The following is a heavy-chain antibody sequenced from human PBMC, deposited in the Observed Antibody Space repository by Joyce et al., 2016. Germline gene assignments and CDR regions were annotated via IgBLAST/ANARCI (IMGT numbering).Heavy chain of an antibody. CDR1: GGSLSGYY. D-gene: IGHD3-10*01. J-gene: IGHJ1*01. CDR2: VNDRGRT. CDR3: ARARRGIILARGEMGEYLQH. V-gene: IGHV4-34*01. Sequence: QVQLQAWGAGLLKPSETLSLTCAVYGGSLSGYYWGWIRQAPGMGLEWIGEVNDRGRTNYNPSLKSRATTSMDTSKNQFSLRLTTVTAADTAVYFCARARRGIILARGEMGEYLQHWGRGTVVIVSS.